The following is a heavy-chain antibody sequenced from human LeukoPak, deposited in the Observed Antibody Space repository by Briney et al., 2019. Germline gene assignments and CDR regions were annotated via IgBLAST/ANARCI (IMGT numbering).Heavy chain of an antibody. CDR3: ARASLQSVYFDC. J-gene: IGHJ4*02. Sequence: SQTLSLTCAISGDSVSSNGFAWSWIRQSPSRGLECLGRTYYRSKWNNDYAVSVKSRITINPDTSKNQFSLQLNSVTPEDTAVYYCARASLQSVYFDCWGQGTLVTVSS. CDR1: GDSVSSNGFA. V-gene: IGHV6-1*01. CDR2: TYYRSKWNN.